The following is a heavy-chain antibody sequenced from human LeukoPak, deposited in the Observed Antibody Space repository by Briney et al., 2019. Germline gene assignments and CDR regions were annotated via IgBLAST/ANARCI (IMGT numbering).Heavy chain of an antibody. V-gene: IGHV1-2*02. CDR2: INPNSGGT. J-gene: IGHJ4*02. CDR1: GYTFTGYY. D-gene: IGHD3-22*01. Sequence: ASVKVSCEASGYTFTGYYMHWVRQAPGQGLEWMGWINPNSGGTNYAQKFQGRVTMTRDTSISTAYMELSRPRSDDTAVYYCARDAETYYYDSSGHKVDYWGQGTLVTVSS. CDR3: ARDAETYYYDSSGHKVDY.